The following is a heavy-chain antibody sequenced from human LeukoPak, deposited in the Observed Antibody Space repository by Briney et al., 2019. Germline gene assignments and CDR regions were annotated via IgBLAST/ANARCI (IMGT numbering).Heavy chain of an antibody. CDR2: SSSSSSYI. V-gene: IGHV3-21*01. D-gene: IGHD6-13*01. Sequence: GGSLRLFCGASVFIFSTFSMMWVSRARGKGLGWVLSSSSSSSYIYYAESVKGRFTISRDNAKNSLYLQMNSLRAEDTAVYYCARENAAAGPKNDYWGQGTLVTVSS. CDR3: ARENAAAGPKNDY. CDR1: VFIFSTFS. J-gene: IGHJ4*02.